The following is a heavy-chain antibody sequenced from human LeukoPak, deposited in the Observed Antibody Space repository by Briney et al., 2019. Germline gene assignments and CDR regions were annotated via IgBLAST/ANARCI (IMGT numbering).Heavy chain of an antibody. Sequence: GGSLRLSCAASGFTFSSYSMNWVRQAPGKGLEWVSSISSSSSYIYYADSVKGRFTISRDNAKNSLYLQMNSLRAEDTAVYYCARVEYYDCWSGYYTGGFFDYWGQGTLVTVSS. V-gene: IGHV3-21*01. CDR1: GFTFSSYS. D-gene: IGHD3-3*01. CDR2: ISSSSSYI. J-gene: IGHJ4*02. CDR3: ARVEYYDCWSGYYTGGFFDY.